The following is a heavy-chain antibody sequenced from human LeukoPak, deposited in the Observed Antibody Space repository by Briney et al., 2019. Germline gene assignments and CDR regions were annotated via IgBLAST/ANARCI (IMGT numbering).Heavy chain of an antibody. Sequence: GGSLRLSCAASGFTFSSYWMRWVRQAPGKGLVWVSRINSDGSSTRYADSVKGRFTISRDNAKNTLYLQMNSLRAEDTAVYYCARVPDFYDSSGYYFGTGFDYWGQGTLVTVSS. J-gene: IGHJ4*02. V-gene: IGHV3-74*01. CDR1: GFTFSSYW. CDR3: ARVPDFYDSSGYYFGTGFDY. D-gene: IGHD3-22*01. CDR2: INSDGSST.